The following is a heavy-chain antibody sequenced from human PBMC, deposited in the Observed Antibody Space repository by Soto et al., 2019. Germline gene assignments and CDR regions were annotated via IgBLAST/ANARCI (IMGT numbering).Heavy chain of an antibody. Sequence: QVQLVQSGAEVKKPGSSVKVSCKASGGTFSSYTISWVRQAPGQGLVWMGRIIPILGIANYAQKFQGRVTITADKSTSTAYMELSSLRSEDTAVYYCAREDIVVVPAAHTYYFDYWGQGTLVTVSS. CDR2: IIPILGIA. CDR1: GGTFSSYT. D-gene: IGHD2-2*01. V-gene: IGHV1-69*08. CDR3: AREDIVVVPAAHTYYFDY. J-gene: IGHJ4*02.